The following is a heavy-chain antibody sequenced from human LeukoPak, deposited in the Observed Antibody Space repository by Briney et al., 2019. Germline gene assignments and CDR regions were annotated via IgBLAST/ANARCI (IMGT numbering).Heavy chain of an antibody. Sequence: GGSLRLSCIASGFSFGDYAMGWVRQAPGKGLEWVGLIRSKAFGGTTEYAASVTGRFTISRDDSKSIAYLQMNSLETEDTAVYYCTSQIYREGMAAAGRSDYWGQGTLVTVST. V-gene: IGHV3-49*04. CDR1: GFSFGDYA. D-gene: IGHD6-13*01. CDR3: TSQIYREGMAAAGRSDY. CDR2: IRSKAFGGTT. J-gene: IGHJ4*02.